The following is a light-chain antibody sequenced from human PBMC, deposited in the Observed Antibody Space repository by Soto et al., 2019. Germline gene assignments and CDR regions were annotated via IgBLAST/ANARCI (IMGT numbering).Light chain of an antibody. V-gene: IGKV3-15*01. CDR1: QTVRDN. Sequence: EIVMTHSPATLSVSPGDRATLSCRASQTVRDNLAWYQQKPGQAPRLLIYGASTRATGIPARFSGSGSGTEFTLTIDSLQSEDLALYFCKQSNHWPYTFGQGTKLEIK. J-gene: IGKJ2*01. CDR3: KQSNHWPYT. CDR2: GAS.